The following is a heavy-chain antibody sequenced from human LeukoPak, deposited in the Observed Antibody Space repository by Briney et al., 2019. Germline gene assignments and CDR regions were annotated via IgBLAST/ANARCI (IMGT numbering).Heavy chain of an antibody. CDR3: ARPTHYYDALFDC. V-gene: IGHV3-74*01. CDR1: GFTLSRKW. J-gene: IGHJ4*02. CDR2: INSDGSST. Sequence: GGSLRLSCAASGFTLSRKWMHWVRQPPGEGLGWVSCINSDGSSTSYADSVKGRFTISRDNAKNTLYLQMNSLRAEDTAVYYCARPTHYYDALFDCWGQGTLVTVSS. D-gene: IGHD3-22*01.